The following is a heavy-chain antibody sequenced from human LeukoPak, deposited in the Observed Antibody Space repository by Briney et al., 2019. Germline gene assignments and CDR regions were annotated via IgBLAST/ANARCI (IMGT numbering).Heavy chain of an antibody. CDR3: ARALHEGGSGSLA. V-gene: IGHV1-69*05. Sequence: AASVKVSCKASGGTFSSYAISWVRQAPGQGLEWMGGIIPIFGTANYAQKFQGRVTITTDESTSTAYMELSSLRSEDTAVYYCARALHEGGSGSLAWGQGTLVTVSS. J-gene: IGHJ5*02. CDR1: GGTFSSYA. D-gene: IGHD3-10*01. CDR2: IIPIFGTA.